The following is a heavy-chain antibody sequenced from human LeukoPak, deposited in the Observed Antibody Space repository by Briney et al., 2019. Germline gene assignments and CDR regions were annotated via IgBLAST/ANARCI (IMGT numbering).Heavy chain of an antibody. CDR1: NASISSNTYY. Sequence: PSETLSLTCTVSNASISSNTYYRAWIRQPPGKGLEYIGSINYRGSTYYNPSLKSRVTLSVDTSKNQFSLKLNSVTAADTAVYYCARDQSGWFDPWGQGTLVTVSS. D-gene: IGHD3-10*01. CDR3: ARDQSGWFDP. CDR2: INYRGST. J-gene: IGHJ5*02. V-gene: IGHV4-39*07.